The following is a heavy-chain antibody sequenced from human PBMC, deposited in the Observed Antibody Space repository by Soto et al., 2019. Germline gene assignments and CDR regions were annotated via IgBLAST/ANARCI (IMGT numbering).Heavy chain of an antibody. D-gene: IGHD6-13*01. CDR3: TRGSIAVGGYFDY. CDR2: ISHRGRT. CDR1: GGSISGFY. Sequence: QVRLEERGAGLLKPSENLSLTCAVSGGSISGFYWSWIRQSPVKGLEWIGEISHRGRTNYNPSLKSRVTISLDTSKHQCSLSLSAVTATDTDVYYCTRGSIAVGGYFDYWGQGALITVSS. J-gene: IGHJ4*02. V-gene: IGHV4-34*02.